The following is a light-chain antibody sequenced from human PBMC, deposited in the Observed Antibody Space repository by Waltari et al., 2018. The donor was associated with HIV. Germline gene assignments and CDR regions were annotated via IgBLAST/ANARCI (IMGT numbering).Light chain of an antibody. Sequence: EIVMTQSPATLTVSPGASATLSCRTSQSVSSNLAWYQQKPGQAPRLLMYGASTRATGIPARFSGSGSGTEFTLTISSLQSEDFAVYYCQQYNNRPWTFGQGTTVEIK. CDR2: GAS. CDR1: QSVSSN. CDR3: QQYNNRPWT. J-gene: IGKJ1*01. V-gene: IGKV3D-15*01.